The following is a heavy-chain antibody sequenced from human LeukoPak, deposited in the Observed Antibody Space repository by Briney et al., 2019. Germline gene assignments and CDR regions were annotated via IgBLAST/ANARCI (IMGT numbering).Heavy chain of an antibody. J-gene: IGHJ5*02. D-gene: IGHD6-13*01. Sequence: PSETLSLTCAVSGGSISSGGYSWSWIRQPPGKGLEWIGYIYHSGSTYYSPSLKSRVTISVDRSKNQFSLKLSSVTAADTAVYYCARDLGSSSPTGGIDPWGQGTLVTVSS. CDR3: ARDLGSSSPTGGIDP. CDR2: IYHSGST. V-gene: IGHV4-30-2*01. CDR1: GGSISSGGYS.